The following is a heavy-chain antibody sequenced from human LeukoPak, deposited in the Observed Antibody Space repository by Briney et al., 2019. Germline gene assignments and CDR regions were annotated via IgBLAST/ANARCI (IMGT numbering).Heavy chain of an antibody. D-gene: IGHD6-19*01. CDR2: IIPFFGTA. J-gene: IGHJ6*03. CDR3: ARAPYSSGGSTNYYYYYYMDV. CDR1: GGTFSSYV. V-gene: IGHV1-69*13. Sequence: GASVKVSCKGSGGTFSSYVINWVRQARGQGREWMGGIIPFFGTANYAQKFQGRVTITADESTSTAYMKLSSLRSEDTAVYYCARAPYSSGGSTNYYYYYYMDVWGKGTTVTVSS.